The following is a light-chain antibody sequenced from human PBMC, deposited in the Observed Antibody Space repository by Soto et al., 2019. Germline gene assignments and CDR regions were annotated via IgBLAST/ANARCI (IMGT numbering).Light chain of an antibody. CDR3: QQYNTYRA. CDR1: QSIRSL. V-gene: IGKV1-5*01. J-gene: IGKJ1*01. CDR2: DAS. Sequence: DIQMTQSPSTLSASVGDRVTITCRASQSIRSLLAWYQQKPGKAPKVLIYDASSLGSGVPSRFSGSGSGTEFTLTISSLQPDDFATYYCQQYNTYRAFGQGTKVDNK.